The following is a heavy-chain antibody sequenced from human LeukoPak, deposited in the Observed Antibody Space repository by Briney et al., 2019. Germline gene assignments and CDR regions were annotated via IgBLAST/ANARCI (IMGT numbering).Heavy chain of an antibody. CDR2: IYYSGST. Sequence: SETLSLTCTVSGGSISSYYWSWIRQPPGKGLEWIGYIYYSGSTNYNPSLKSRVTISVDASKNQFSLKLSSVTAADTAVYYCARGYYYDSSGYVFDYWGQGTLVTVSS. CDR1: GGSISSYY. J-gene: IGHJ4*02. V-gene: IGHV4-59*01. D-gene: IGHD3-22*01. CDR3: ARGYYYDSSGYVFDY.